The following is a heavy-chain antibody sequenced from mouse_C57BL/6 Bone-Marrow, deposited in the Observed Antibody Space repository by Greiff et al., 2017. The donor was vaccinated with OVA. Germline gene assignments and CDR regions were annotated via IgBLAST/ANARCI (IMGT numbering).Heavy chain of an antibody. J-gene: IGHJ4*01. CDR1: GFSLSTSGMG. Sequence: QVTLKVSGPGILQPSQTLSLTCSFSGFSLSTSGMGVGRIRQPSGKGLEWLAHIWWVDDKYYNPALKSRLTISKDTSKNQVFLKIANVDTADTATYYCANYDYFLYAMDYWGQGTSVTVSS. CDR2: IWWVDDK. V-gene: IGHV8-8*01. CDR3: ANYDYFLYAMDY. D-gene: IGHD2-4*01.